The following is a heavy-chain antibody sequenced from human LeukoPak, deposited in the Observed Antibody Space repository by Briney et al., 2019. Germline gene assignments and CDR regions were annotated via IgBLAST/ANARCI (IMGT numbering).Heavy chain of an antibody. V-gene: IGHV3-64*01. CDR1: GFTFSSYA. CDR3: ARGCSGGSCYIY. Sequence: GGSLRLSCAASGFTFSSYAMHWVRQAPGKGLEYVSAISSNGGSTYYANSVKGRFTISRDNSKNTLYLQMGSLRAEDMAVYYCARGCSGGSCYIYWGQGTLVTVSS. CDR2: ISSNGGST. J-gene: IGHJ4*02. D-gene: IGHD2-15*01.